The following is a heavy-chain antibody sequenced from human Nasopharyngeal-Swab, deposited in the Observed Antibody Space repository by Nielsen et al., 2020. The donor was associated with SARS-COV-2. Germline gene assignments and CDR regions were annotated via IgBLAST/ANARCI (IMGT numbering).Heavy chain of an antibody. CDR2: IRSGTRNI. Sequence: GGSLRLSCAASGFTFSGCGVYWVRQAPGKGLEWVAFIRSGTRNILYGDSVKGRFTISRDNSKNTLYLQMNSLRAEDTAVYYCAKVFRAFVVPTPDVWGKGTTVTVSS. CDR1: GFTFSGCG. D-gene: IGHD2-2*01. V-gene: IGHV3-30*02. CDR3: AKVFRAFVVPTPDV. J-gene: IGHJ6*04.